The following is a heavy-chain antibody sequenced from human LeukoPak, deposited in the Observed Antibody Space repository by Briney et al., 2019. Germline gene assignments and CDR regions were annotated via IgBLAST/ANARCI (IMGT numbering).Heavy chain of an antibody. CDR3: AREGRGDFWSGYYAYYFDY. CDR2: IKQDGSEK. V-gene: IGHV3-7*01. CDR1: GFTFSSYW. D-gene: IGHD3-3*01. Sequence: GGSLRLSCAASGFTFSSYWMSWVRQAPGKGLEWVANIKQDGSEKYYVDSVKGRFTISRDNAKNSLYLQMNSLRAEDTAVYYCAREGRGDFWSGYYAYYFDYWGQGTLVTVSS. J-gene: IGHJ4*02.